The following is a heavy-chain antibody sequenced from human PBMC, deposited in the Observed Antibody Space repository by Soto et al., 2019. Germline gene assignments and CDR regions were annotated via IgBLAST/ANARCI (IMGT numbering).Heavy chain of an antibody. J-gene: IGHJ4*02. CDR1: GGTFGSCA. Sequence: SGRVCCKASGGTFGSCAISWVRQGPGQGVEWMGGIIPIFGTGDYAQKFQARSRITADESTSTAYRELSSLRSEDPAVYYCARGSHYCLSTSCYPLWGQGTLVTVSS. V-gene: IGHV1-69*13. CDR3: ARGSHYCLSTSCYPL. D-gene: IGHD2-2*01. CDR2: IIPIFGTG.